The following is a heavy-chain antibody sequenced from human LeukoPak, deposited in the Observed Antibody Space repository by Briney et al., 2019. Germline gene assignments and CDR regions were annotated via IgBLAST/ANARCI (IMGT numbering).Heavy chain of an antibody. CDR3: ARHYGP. D-gene: IGHD3-10*01. Sequence: TXXXTCTVSXXXXXXXXYYXGXIRQXPGKGLEWIGSIYDSGSTYYNPSLKSRVTISVDTSKNQFSLKLNSVTAADTAVYYCARHYGPWGQGTLVTISS. J-gene: IGHJ5*02. CDR2: IYDSGST. V-gene: IGHV4-39*01. CDR1: XXXXXXXXYY.